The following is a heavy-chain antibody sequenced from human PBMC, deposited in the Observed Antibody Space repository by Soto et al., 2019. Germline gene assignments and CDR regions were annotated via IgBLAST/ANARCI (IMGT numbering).Heavy chain of an antibody. D-gene: IGHD5-12*01. CDR2: IIPIFGTA. J-gene: IGHJ4*02. Sequence: QVQLVQSGAEVKKPGSSVKVSCKASGGTFSSYAISWVRQAPGQGLEWMGGIIPIFGTANYAQKFQGRVTFNADESTSTAYMEVCSLSSEDTAVYYCARAVTFRGGDGYNFWGQGTLVTVSS. V-gene: IGHV1-69*12. CDR3: ARAVTFRGGDGYNF. CDR1: GGTFSSYA.